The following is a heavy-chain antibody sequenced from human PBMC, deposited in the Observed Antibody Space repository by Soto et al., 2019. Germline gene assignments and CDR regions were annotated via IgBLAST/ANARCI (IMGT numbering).Heavy chain of an antibody. CDR1: GFTFNNLA. J-gene: IGHJ6*02. CDR2: ISGSDSST. Sequence: EVQVVESGGGLVQPGGSPRLSCAASGFTFNNLAMNWVRQAPGKGLEWVSAISGSDSSTYYADSVKGRFTISRDISKNMLYLQMNSLRAEDTAVYYCAIAARPGYYYYGMDVWGQGTTVTVSS. V-gene: IGHV3-23*04. CDR3: AIAARPGYYYYGMDV. D-gene: IGHD6-6*01.